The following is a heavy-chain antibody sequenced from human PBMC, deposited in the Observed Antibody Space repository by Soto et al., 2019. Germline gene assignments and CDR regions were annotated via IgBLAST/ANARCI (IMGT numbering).Heavy chain of an antibody. D-gene: IGHD1-26*01. CDR2: VNPHSGAT. Sequence: ASLKVSCKASGYTFTAYYIHWLRQAPGQGLEWMGWVNPHSGATVFAQKFLGSVTLTTDTSINTAYMELTSLTSDDTALYYCARPPNPWEPYAFHIWGHGTLVTVSS. V-gene: IGHV1-2*04. CDR1: GYTFTAYY. J-gene: IGHJ3*02. CDR3: ARPPNPWEPYAFHI.